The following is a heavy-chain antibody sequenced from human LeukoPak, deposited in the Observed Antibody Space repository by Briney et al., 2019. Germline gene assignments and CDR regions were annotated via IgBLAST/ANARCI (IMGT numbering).Heavy chain of an antibody. CDR1: GGSISSGGYY. J-gene: IGHJ4*02. Sequence: PSQTLSLTCTVSGGSISSGGYYWSWIRQHPGKGLEWIGYIYYSGGTYYNPSLKSRVTISVDTSKNQFSLKLSSVTAADTAVYYCAREPRIAAAAPDYWGQGTLVTVSS. CDR2: IYYSGGT. CDR3: AREPRIAAAAPDY. D-gene: IGHD6-13*01. V-gene: IGHV4-31*03.